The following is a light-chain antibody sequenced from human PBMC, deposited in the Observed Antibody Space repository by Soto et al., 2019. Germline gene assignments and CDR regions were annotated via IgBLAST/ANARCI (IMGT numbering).Light chain of an antibody. Sequence: DIQMTQFPSTLSASVGDRVTITCRASQSIRSWLAWYQQKPGKAPNLLSYNAPSLPSGVPSRFGGSGYGTEFTLTSSSLQPDDIATYYCQQYDSYSTFGGGTKVQIK. J-gene: IGKJ4*01. CDR2: NAP. V-gene: IGKV1-5*03. CDR3: QQYDSYST. CDR1: QSIRSW.